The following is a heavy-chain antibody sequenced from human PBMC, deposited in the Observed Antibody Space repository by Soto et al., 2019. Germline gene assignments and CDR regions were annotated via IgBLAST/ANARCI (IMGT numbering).Heavy chain of an antibody. V-gene: IGHV4-38-2*01. D-gene: IGHD3-22*01. Sequence: SETLSLTCAASGYSISSGDYWGWIRHPPGKGLEWIGSIYHSGSTYYNPSLKNRVTISVHTWKIRFSLKLSTVSAADTAVYSCARRYSDSSGHDECWFDPWGQGTMVTVSS. CDR3: ARRYSDSSGHDECWFDP. J-gene: IGHJ5*02. CDR1: GYSISSGDY. CDR2: IYHSGST.